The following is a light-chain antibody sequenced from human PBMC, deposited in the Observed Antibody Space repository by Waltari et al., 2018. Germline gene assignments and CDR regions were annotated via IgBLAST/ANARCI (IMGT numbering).Light chain of an antibody. Sequence: DIVLTQSPATLSLSPGERATLPCRASQSVANYLAWYQQKPGQAPRLLIYDVSNRATDIPARFSGSGFATDSTLTISDLKPEDIAVYYCQQRNKWPVTFGGGTKVEIK. CDR1: QSVANY. V-gene: IGKV3-11*01. CDR3: QQRNKWPVT. J-gene: IGKJ4*01. CDR2: DVS.